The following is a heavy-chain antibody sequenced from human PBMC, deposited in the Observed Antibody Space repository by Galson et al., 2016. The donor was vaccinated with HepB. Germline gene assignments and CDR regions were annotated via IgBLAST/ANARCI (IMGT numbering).Heavy chain of an antibody. CDR3: AREGGCRGGRCHNAAFDI. J-gene: IGHJ3*02. Sequence: SLRPSCAASGFTFSNYDMHWVRQATGIGLEWVSAIGAAGDTYYQGPVKGRFTISRENANNSLYLHMNSLRAGDTAVDYCAREGGCRGGRCHNAAFDIWGQGTMVTVSS. CDR2: IGAAGDT. V-gene: IGHV3-13*01. D-gene: IGHD2-15*01. CDR1: GFTFSNYD.